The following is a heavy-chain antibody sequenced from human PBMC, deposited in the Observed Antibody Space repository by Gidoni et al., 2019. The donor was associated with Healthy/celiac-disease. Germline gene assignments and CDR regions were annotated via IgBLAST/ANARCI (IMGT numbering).Heavy chain of an antibody. V-gene: IGHV4-59*01. J-gene: IGHJ4*02. Sequence: QVQLQESGPGLVKPSETLSLTCTVSGDSISSYYWSWIRQPPGKGLEWIGYIYYSGSTNYNPSLKSRVTISVDTSKNQFSLKLSSVTAADTAVYYCASLVCSTSCYAGIFSYWGQGTLVTVSS. CDR3: ASLVCSTSCYAGIFSY. D-gene: IGHD2-2*01. CDR2: IYYSGST. CDR1: GDSISSYY.